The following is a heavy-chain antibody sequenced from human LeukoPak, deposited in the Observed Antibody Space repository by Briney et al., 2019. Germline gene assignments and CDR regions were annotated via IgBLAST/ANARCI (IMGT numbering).Heavy chain of an antibody. CDR1: GFTFSTYA. J-gene: IGHJ4*02. CDR2: ISYDGSNK. CDR3: AREDYYFDY. V-gene: IGHV3-30*04. Sequence: PGRSLGLSCAASGFTFSTYAMHWVRQAPGKGLEWVAVISYDGSNKYYADSVKGRFTISRDNSKNTLFLQMNSLRAEDSAVYYCAREDYYFDYWAREPWSPSPQ. D-gene: IGHD3/OR15-3a*01.